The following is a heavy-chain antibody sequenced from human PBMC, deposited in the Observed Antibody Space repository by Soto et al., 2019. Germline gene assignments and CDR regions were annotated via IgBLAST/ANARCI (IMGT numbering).Heavy chain of an antibody. V-gene: IGHV1-2*02. CDR3: GRGRSGQIVIFY. J-gene: IGHJ4*02. CDR2: IGPESGAT. CDR1: GYTFTDHY. D-gene: IGHD3-3*02. Sequence: RASVKVSCKTSGYTFTDHYIHWVRQAPQQGPEWMGEIGPESGATRYAEKFRGRVTMTMDTSITTVYMELRNLSPDDTAVYYCGRGRSGQIVIFYWGQGTPVTVSS.